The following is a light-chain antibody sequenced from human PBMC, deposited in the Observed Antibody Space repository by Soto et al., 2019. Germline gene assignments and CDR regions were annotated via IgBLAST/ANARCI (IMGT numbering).Light chain of an antibody. J-gene: IGLJ1*01. CDR3: QSYDTSLRDYV. CDR1: SSDVGGYNY. CDR2: EVS. V-gene: IGLV2-14*01. Sequence: QSVLTQPASVSGSPGQSITISCTGTSSDVGGYNYVSWYQQHPGKAPKLMIYEVSNRPSGVSNRFSGSKSGNTASLTISGLQAEDEADYYCQSYDTSLRDYVFGTGTKVTVL.